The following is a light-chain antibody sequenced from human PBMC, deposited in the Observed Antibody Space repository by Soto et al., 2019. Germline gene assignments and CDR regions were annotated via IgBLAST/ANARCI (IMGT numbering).Light chain of an antibody. CDR2: SNN. V-gene: IGLV1-44*01. Sequence: QSVLTQPPSASGTPGQRVTISCSGSSSNIGSNTVNWYQQLPGTAPKLLIYSNNQRPSGVPDRFSGSKSGTSASLAISGLQSEDEADYYWEAWDDSLNGHVVFGGGTKLTVL. CDR3: EAWDDSLNGHVV. CDR1: SSNIGSNT. J-gene: IGLJ2*01.